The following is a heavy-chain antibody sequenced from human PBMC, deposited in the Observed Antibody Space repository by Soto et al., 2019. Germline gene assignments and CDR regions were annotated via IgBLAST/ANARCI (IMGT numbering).Heavy chain of an antibody. V-gene: IGHV1-18*01. CDR2: ISAYNGNT. CDR3: AREVGATLNWFDP. Sequence: SVKVSCKASGYTFTSYGISWVRQAPGQGLEWMGWISAYNGNTNYAQKLQGRVTMTTDTPTSTAYMELRSLRSDDTAVYYCAREVGATLNWFDPWGKGTLVAVSS. CDR1: GYTFTSYG. J-gene: IGHJ5*02. D-gene: IGHD1-26*01.